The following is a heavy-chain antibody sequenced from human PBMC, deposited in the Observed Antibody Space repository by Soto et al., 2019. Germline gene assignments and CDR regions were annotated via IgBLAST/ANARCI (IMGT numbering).Heavy chain of an antibody. CDR3: ATHGSGSF. V-gene: IGHV1-18*01. CDR1: GYIFTSYE. CDR2: INTYNGNT. Sequence: QAQLVQSGAEVKKPGDSVKVSCKASGYIFTSYEITWVRQAPGQGLASMGWINTYNGNTYFTQNFQGRITMTTDTPTSTVYLELRSLTSDDTAIYYCATHGSGSFWGQGTLVTVSS. J-gene: IGHJ4*02. D-gene: IGHD3-10*01.